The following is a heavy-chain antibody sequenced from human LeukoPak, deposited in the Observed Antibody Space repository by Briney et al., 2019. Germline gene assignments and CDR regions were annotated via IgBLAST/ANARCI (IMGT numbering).Heavy chain of an antibody. Sequence: SVKVSCKASGGXFSSYAISWVRQAPGQGLQWMGRIIPTLGIENYAQKFEDRVTITADKSTSTAYMELSSLRSEDTAMYYCARFYVGTGYFDYWGQGTLVTVSS. CDR2: IIPTLGIE. J-gene: IGHJ4*02. CDR3: ARFYVGTGYFDY. D-gene: IGHD3-16*01. CDR1: GGXFSSYA. V-gene: IGHV1-69*04.